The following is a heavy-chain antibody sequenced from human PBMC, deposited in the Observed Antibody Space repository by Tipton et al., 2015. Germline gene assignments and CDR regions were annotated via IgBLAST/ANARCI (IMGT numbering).Heavy chain of an antibody. D-gene: IGHD6-19*01. CDR1: GGSLSGFY. J-gene: IGHJ4*02. Sequence: TLSLTCAVYGGSLSGFYWTWIRQPPGKGLEWIGEINHSGSTNYNPSLKSRVTISEDTSKNQFSLKLSSVTAADTAVYYCARGFGSGWSLFDDWGQGTLVTVSS. CDR2: INHSGST. V-gene: IGHV4-34*01. CDR3: ARGFGSGWSLFDD.